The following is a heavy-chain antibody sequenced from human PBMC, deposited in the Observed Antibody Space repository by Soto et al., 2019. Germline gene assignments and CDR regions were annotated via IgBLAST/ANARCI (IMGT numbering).Heavy chain of an antibody. CDR3: ARVGGDILTGSG. J-gene: IGHJ4*02. CDR1: GGSFSGYY. CDR2: INHSGST. D-gene: IGHD3-9*01. Sequence: ASETLSLTCAVYGGSFSGYYWSWIRQPPGKGLEWIGEINHSGSTNYNPSLKSRVTISVDTSKNQFSLKLSSVTAADTAVYYCARVGGDILTGSGWGQGTLVTAPQ. V-gene: IGHV4-34*01.